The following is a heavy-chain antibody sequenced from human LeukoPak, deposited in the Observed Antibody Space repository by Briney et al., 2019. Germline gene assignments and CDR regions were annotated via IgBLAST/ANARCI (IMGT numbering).Heavy chain of an antibody. CDR1: GGSITSGSYY. CDR2: INYSGSTSGST. Sequence: SETLSLTCTVSGGSITSGSYYWGWIRQPPGKGLEWIGSINYSGSTSGSTYYNPSLKSRITISVDTSKNQFSLKLSSMTAADTAVYYCAGPFFDFWGQGTLVTVSS. CDR3: AGPFFDF. V-gene: IGHV4-39*01. J-gene: IGHJ4*02.